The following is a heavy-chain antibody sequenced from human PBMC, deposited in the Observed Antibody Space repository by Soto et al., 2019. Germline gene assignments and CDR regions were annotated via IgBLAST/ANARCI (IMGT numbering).Heavy chain of an antibody. Sequence: PGGSLRLSCAASGFTFISYWMHWVRQAPGKGLVWVSRINSDGSSTSYADSVKGRFTIYTDNPKNTLYLQMTSLRAEDTAVYYCARDFRSAADVLSSWSWDYYYGMDVWGQGTTVTASS. CDR1: GFTFISYW. D-gene: IGHD6-13*01. CDR2: INSDGSST. CDR3: ARDFRSAADVLSSWSWDYYYGMDV. J-gene: IGHJ6*02. V-gene: IGHV3-74*01.